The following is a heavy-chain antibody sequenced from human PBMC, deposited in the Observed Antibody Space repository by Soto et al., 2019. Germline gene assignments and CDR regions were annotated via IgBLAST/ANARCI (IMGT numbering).Heavy chain of an antibody. J-gene: IGHJ4*02. V-gene: IGHV4-38-2*01. CDR1: DFPTSSGYY. CDR2: ISHSGST. Sequence: PSENLSLTCAVSDFPTSSGYYWAWMRQTPGQGLEWFGSISHSGSTYYNPSLRSRVTISVQTSKNEFSLELTSVTAADTAIYYCARVHISGHGVDYWGQGTLVTVSS. D-gene: IGHD5-12*01. CDR3: ARVHISGHGVDY.